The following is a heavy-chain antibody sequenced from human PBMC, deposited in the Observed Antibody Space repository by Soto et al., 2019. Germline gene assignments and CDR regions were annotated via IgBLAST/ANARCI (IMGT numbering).Heavy chain of an antibody. CDR1: GGTFSSYT. CDR3: AGGKYCSTTSCYSHFDY. J-gene: IGHJ4*02. Sequence: QVQLVQSGAEVKKPGSSVKVSCKASGGTFSSYTISWVRQAPGQGLEWMGRIIPFLGIGNYAQRFQGRVTITADKSTSTAYMELSSLRSEDTAVYYCAGGKYCSTTSCYSHFDYWGQGTLVTVSS. CDR2: IIPFLGIG. V-gene: IGHV1-69*02. D-gene: IGHD2-2*01.